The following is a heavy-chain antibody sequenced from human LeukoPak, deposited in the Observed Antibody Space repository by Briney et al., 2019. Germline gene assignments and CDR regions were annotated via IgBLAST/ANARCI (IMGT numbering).Heavy chain of an antibody. CDR3: ARETIVGGTDRFDS. Sequence: SETLSLTCTVSGGYITINSHYWGWIRQSPGKGLEWIGSVYHSGRTYFNPSFKSRVTISVETSKNQFSLKLSSVTATDTAIYYCARETIVGGTDRFDSWGQGTLVTVPS. D-gene: IGHD1-26*01. J-gene: IGHJ4*02. V-gene: IGHV4-39*07. CDR2: VYHSGRT. CDR1: GGYITINSHY.